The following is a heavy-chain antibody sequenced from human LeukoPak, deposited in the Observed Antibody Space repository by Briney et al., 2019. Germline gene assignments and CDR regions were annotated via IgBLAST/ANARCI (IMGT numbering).Heavy chain of an antibody. J-gene: IGHJ4*02. CDR1: GYTFTCYY. CDR3: ARGSIAAAWGDLDY. D-gene: IGHD6-13*01. CDR2: INPNSGGT. V-gene: IGHV1-2*02. Sequence: ASVKVSCKASGYTFTCYYMHWVRQAPGQGLEWMGWINPNSGGTNYAQKFQGRVTMTRDTSISTAYMELSRLRSDDTAVYYCARGSIAAAWGDLDYWGQGTLVTVSS.